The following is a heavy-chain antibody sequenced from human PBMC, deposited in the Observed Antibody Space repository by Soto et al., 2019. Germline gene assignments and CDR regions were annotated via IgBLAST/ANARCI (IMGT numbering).Heavy chain of an antibody. D-gene: IGHD3-3*01. CDR3: ARGEGYYDFWSGSMDV. CDR2: IYYSGST. J-gene: IGHJ6*02. CDR1: GCSISSGDYY. V-gene: IGHV4-30-4*01. Sequence: PSETLSLTCAVSGCSISSGDYYWSWIRQPPGKGLEWIGYIYYSGSTYYNPSLKSRVTISVDTSKNQFSLKLSSVTAADTAVYYCARGEGYYDFWSGSMDVWGQGTTVTVSS.